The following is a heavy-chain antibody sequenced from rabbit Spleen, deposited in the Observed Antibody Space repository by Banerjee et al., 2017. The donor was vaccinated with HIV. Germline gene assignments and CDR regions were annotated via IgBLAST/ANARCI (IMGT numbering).Heavy chain of an antibody. D-gene: IGHD8-1*01. J-gene: IGHJ6*01. V-gene: IGHV1S47*01. CDR1: GFSFSNYY. CDR2: IDPVFSST. Sequence: QERLVESGGGLVKPEGSLKLSCTASGFSFSNYYMNWVRQAPGKGLEWIGYIDPVFSSTYYASWVNGRFTISRSTSLNTVDLQMTSLTAADTATYFCARDTGTSFSTYGMDLWGPGTLVTVS. CDR3: ARDTGTSFSTYGMDL.